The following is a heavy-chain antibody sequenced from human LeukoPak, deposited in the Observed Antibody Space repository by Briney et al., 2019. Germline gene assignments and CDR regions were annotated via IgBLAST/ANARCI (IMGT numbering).Heavy chain of an antibody. D-gene: IGHD4-23*01. CDR2: MYYSGST. Sequence: PSETLSLTCSVFGGSISGSSYNWGWIRQPPGKGLEWIGIMYYSGSTNYNPSLKSRVTISVDTSKNQFSLKLGSVTAADTAVYYCARLPSYGGNDYYYYMDVWGKGTTVTVSS. CDR1: GGSISGSSYN. CDR3: ARLPSYGGNDYYYYMDV. J-gene: IGHJ6*03. V-gene: IGHV4-39*01.